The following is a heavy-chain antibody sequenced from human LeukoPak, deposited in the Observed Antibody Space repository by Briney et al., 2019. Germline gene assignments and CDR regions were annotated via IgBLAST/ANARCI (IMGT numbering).Heavy chain of an antibody. J-gene: IGHJ6*03. V-gene: IGHV1-69*05. CDR1: GGTFSSYA. D-gene: IGHD4-11*01. CDR3: ARSFNDYTRYYYYYMDV. Sequence: SVKVSCKASGGTFSSYAISWVRQAPGQGLEWMGGIIPIFGTANYAQKFQGRATITTDESTSTAYMELSSLRSEDTAVYYCARSFNDYTRYYYYYMDVWGKGTTVTVSS. CDR2: IIPIFGTA.